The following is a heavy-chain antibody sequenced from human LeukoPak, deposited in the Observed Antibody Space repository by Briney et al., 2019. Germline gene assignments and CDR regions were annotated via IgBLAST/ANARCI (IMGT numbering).Heavy chain of an antibody. D-gene: IGHD6-25*01. CDR3: AKDRSGGVNHYFDY. V-gene: IGHV3-30*18. CDR1: GFTFSSYG. Sequence: GRSLRLSCAASGFTFSSYGMHWVRQAPGEGLEWVAVISYDGSNKYYADSVKGRFTISRDNSKNTLYLQMNSLRAEDTAVYYCAKDRSGGVNHYFDYWGQGTLVTVSS. J-gene: IGHJ4*02. CDR2: ISYDGSNK.